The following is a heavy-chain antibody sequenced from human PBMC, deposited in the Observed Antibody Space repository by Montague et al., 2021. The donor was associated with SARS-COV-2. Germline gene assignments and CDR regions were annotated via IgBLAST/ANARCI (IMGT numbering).Heavy chain of an antibody. V-gene: IGHV4-39*01. CDR2: IYYSGST. D-gene: IGHD3-22*01. Sequence: SETLSLTCTVSGGSISSSSYYWGWIRQPPGKGLEWIGSIYYSGSTYYNPSLKSRVTISVDTSKNQFSLKLSSVTAADTAVYYCDGSSEDEYYFDYWGQGTLVTVSS. CDR1: GGSISSSSYY. J-gene: IGHJ4*02. CDR3: DGSSEDEYYFDY.